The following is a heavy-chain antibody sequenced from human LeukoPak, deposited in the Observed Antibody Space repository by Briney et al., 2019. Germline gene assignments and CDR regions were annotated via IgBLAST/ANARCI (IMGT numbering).Heavy chain of an antibody. V-gene: IGHV4-59*08. CDR2: IYYSGST. J-gene: IGHJ4*02. Sequence: SETLSLTCTVSGGSISSYYWSWIRQPPGKGLERIGYIYYSGSTNYNPSLKSRVTISVDTSKNHFSLKLSSVTAADTAVYYCARLYDSSGYYYPFDYWGQGTLVTVSS. CDR1: GGSISSYY. D-gene: IGHD3-22*01. CDR3: ARLYDSSGYYYPFDY.